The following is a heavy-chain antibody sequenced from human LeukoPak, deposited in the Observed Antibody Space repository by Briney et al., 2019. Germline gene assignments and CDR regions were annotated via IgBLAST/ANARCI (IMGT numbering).Heavy chain of an antibody. CDR2: ISYDGSNK. Sequence: GGSLRLSCAASGFTFSSYGMHWVRQAPGKGLEWVAVISYDGSNKYYADSVKGRFTISRDNSKNTLYLQMNSLRAEDTAVYYCARDFGIAAPSGFSDYWGQGTLVTVSS. D-gene: IGHD6-6*01. J-gene: IGHJ4*02. CDR1: GFTFSSYG. CDR3: ARDFGIAAPSGFSDY. V-gene: IGHV3-30*03.